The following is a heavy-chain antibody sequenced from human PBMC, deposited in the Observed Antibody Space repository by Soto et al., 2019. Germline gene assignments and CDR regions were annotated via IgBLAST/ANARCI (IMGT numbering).Heavy chain of an antibody. Sequence: ASVKVSWKASGYTFTSYYMPWVRQAPGQGLEWMGIINPSGGSTSYAQKFQGRVTMTRDTSTSTVYMELSSLRSEDTAVYYCARESYYDSSGYYFRALDYWGQGTLVTVSS. J-gene: IGHJ4*02. CDR1: GYTFTSYY. CDR3: ARESYYDSSGYYFRALDY. CDR2: INPSGGST. D-gene: IGHD3-22*01. V-gene: IGHV1-46*01.